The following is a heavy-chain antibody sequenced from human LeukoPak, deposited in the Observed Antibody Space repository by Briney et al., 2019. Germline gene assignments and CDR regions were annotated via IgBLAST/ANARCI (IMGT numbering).Heavy chain of an antibody. D-gene: IGHD3-3*01. Sequence: GGSLTLSCAASGFTFSSYSMNWVRQAPGEGLEWVSSISSNTDYIYYADSVKGRFTISRDNAKNSLYLQMNSLRAEDTAIYHCARSLFPFFDYWRQGALVTVCS. J-gene: IGHJ4*02. CDR1: GFTFSSYS. V-gene: IGHV3-21*01. CDR3: ARSLFPFFDY. CDR2: ISSNTDYI.